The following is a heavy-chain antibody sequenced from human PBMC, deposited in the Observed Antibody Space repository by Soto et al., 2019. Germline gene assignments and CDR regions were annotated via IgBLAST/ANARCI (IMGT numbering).Heavy chain of an antibody. V-gene: IGHV3-66*01. CDR2: VYTNGNT. CDR1: GFTVNRNY. Sequence: EVQVMESGGDLVQPGGSLRLSCEAAGFTVNRNYMSWVRQAPGKGLECVSVVYTNGNTYFADSVKGRFTVSRDNSRNTLYLQMNSLRVEDTAVYFCARSAAVIVGYAFETWGPGTMVTVSS. D-gene: IGHD3-22*01. J-gene: IGHJ3*02. CDR3: ARSAAVIVGYAFET.